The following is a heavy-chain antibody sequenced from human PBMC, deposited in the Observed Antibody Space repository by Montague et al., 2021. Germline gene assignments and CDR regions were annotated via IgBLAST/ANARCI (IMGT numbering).Heavy chain of an antibody. CDR3: GRDYWGSIDY. V-gene: IGHV4-59*02. J-gene: IGHJ4*01. CDR1: GGSVNGYD. CDR2: MRSSGSP. D-gene: IGHD7-27*01. Sequence: SETLSLTCSVSGGSVNGYDWSWIRQPPGKGLEWIGYMRSSGSPNYNPSFKSRLAISIDRSRNQFSLELSFVTAADPAIYFCGRDYWGSIDYWGHGILVTVPS.